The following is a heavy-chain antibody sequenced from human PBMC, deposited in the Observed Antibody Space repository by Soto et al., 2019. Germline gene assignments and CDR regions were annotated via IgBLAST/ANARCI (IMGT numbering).Heavy chain of an antibody. V-gene: IGHV4-38-2*02. CDR3: ARDLQQRYCSSTSCYVGYYYYYGMDV. CDR2: IYHSGST. J-gene: IGHJ6*02. CDR1: GYSISSGYY. D-gene: IGHD2-2*01. Sequence: SETLSLTCTVSGYSISSGYYWGWIRQPPGKGLEWIGSIYHSGSTYYNPSLKSRVTISVDTSKNQFSRKLGSVTAADTAVYYCARDLQQRYCSSTSCYVGYYYYYGMDVWGQGTTVTVSS.